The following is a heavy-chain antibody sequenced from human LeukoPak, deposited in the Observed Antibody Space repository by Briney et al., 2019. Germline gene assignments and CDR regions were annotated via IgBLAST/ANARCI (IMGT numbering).Heavy chain of an antibody. J-gene: IGHJ4*02. CDR2: IRYDGSNK. Sequence: PGGSLRLSCAASGFTFSTYGMHWVRQAPGKGLEWVAFIRYDGSNKYYADSVKGRFTISRDNSKSKLYLQMSSLRAEDTAVYYCARYHCSSTSCYSEVSFDYWGQGTLVTVSS. V-gene: IGHV3-30*02. D-gene: IGHD2-2*01. CDR3: ARYHCSSTSCYSEVSFDY. CDR1: GFTFSTYG.